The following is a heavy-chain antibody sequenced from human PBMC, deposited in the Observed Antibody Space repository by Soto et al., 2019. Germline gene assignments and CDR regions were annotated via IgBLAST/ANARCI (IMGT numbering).Heavy chain of an antibody. CDR3: ARGPSSLTRFDY. Sequence: GGSLRLSCAASGFTFSSYALHWVRQAPGKGLEWVAVISYDGSNKYYADSVKGRFTISRDNSKNTLYVQMNSLRGEDTAVYYCARGPSSLTRFDYWGQGTLVTVSS. J-gene: IGHJ4*02. D-gene: IGHD2-2*01. CDR1: GFTFSSYA. CDR2: ISYDGSNK. V-gene: IGHV3-30-3*01.